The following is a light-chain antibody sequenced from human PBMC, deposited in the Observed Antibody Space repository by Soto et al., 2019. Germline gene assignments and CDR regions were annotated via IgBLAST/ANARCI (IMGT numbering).Light chain of an antibody. V-gene: IGLV2-23*01. J-gene: IGLJ2*01. Sequence: QSVLTQPASVSGSPGQSITISCTGTTSDIGSYNLVSWYQQHTGKAPKLMIYEGSKRPSGVSTRFSGSRSGNTASLTISGLQAEDEADYYCCSYAGTSTGVVFGGGTKLTVL. CDR1: TSDIGSYNL. CDR3: CSYAGTSTGVV. CDR2: EGS.